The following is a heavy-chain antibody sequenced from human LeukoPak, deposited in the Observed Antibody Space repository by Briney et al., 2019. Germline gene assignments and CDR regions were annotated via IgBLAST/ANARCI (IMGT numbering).Heavy chain of an antibody. J-gene: IGHJ4*02. CDR2: ISSSSSTI. Sequence: GGSLRLSCAASGFTFSSYSMNWVRQAPGKGLEWVSYISSSSSTIYYADSVKGRFTISRDNAKNSLYLQMNSLRAEDTAVYYCARATRGYSGYANGYWGQGTLVTVSS. CDR3: ARATRGYSGYANGY. D-gene: IGHD5-12*01. V-gene: IGHV3-48*04. CDR1: GFTFSSYS.